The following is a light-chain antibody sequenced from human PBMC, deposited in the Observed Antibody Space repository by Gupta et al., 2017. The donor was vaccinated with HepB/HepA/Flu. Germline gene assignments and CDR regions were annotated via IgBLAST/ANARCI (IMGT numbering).Light chain of an antibody. CDR3: CSNTDSYV. CDR2: DVS. Sequence: QSALPQPRSVSGSPGQSVTISCPGPSSDVGGYNYVSWYQQHPGKDPKLMIYDVSTRPSGVPDRFSGSNSATTPTLTISGVEAEDEYYYYSCSNTDSYVFGTGTKVTVL. CDR1: SSDVGGYNY. J-gene: IGLJ1*01. V-gene: IGLV2-11*01.